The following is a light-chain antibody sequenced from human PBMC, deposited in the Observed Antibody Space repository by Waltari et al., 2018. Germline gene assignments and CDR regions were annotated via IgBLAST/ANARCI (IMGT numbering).Light chain of an antibody. V-gene: IGLV2-14*01. CDR1: SDDVGGYNY. J-gene: IGLJ2*01. Sequence: QSALTQPASVSGSPGQSLTISCTGTSDDVGGYNYVSWYQQHPDKAPKLLIFEVTNRPSGVSNRGSGSKSGNTASLTISGLQTEDEAKYCCSSFTGSSTPVVFGGGTKLTVL. CDR2: EVT. CDR3: SSFTGSSTPVV.